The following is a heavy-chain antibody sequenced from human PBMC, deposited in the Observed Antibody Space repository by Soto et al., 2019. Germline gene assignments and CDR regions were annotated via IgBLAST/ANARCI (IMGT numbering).Heavy chain of an antibody. Sequence: GAVKVSCNASGYTFNGYYIYWVRQAPGQGLEWMGWINPNNGDTNYARKLQGRVTMTRDTSTSTAYMEMSSLTFDDTAVYYCARHSGYDYVFDYWGQGTMVPVSS. V-gene: IGHV1-2*02. CDR2: INPNNGDT. J-gene: IGHJ4*02. CDR3: ARHSGYDYVFDY. D-gene: IGHD5-12*01. CDR1: GYTFNGYY.